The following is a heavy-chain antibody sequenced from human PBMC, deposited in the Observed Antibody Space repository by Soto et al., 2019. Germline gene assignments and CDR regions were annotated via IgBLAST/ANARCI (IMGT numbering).Heavy chain of an antibody. D-gene: IGHD3-16*01. CDR2: INPNSGGT. V-gene: IGHV1-2*02. CDR1: GYTFTGYY. J-gene: IGHJ2*01. CDR3: ARGKTFGGALHWYFDL. Sequence: QVQLVQSGAEVKKPGASVKVSCKASGYTFTGYYMHWVRQAPGQGLEWMGWINPNSGGTNYAQKFQGRVTMTRDTSISTAYMELSRLRSDDTAVYYCARGKTFGGALHWYFDLWGRGTLVTVSS.